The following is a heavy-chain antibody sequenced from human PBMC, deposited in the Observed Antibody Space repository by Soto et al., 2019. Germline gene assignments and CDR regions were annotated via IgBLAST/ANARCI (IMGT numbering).Heavy chain of an antibody. J-gene: IGHJ3*02. V-gene: IGHV3-23*01. CDR3: AKDDSRQWELPASAFDI. D-gene: IGHD1-26*01. Sequence: GGSLRLSCAASGFTFSSYAMSWVRQAPGKGLEWVSAISGSGGSTYYADSVKGRFTISRDNSKNTLYLQMNSLRAEDTAVYYCAKDDSRQWELPASAFDIWGQGTMVTVSS. CDR2: ISGSGGST. CDR1: GFTFSSYA.